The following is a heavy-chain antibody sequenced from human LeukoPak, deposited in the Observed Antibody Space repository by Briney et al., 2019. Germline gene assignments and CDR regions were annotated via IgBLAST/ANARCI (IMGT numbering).Heavy chain of an antibody. CDR2: ISSSSSTI. J-gene: IGHJ4*02. CDR1: GFTFSSYS. D-gene: IGHD3-16*02. Sequence: GGSLRLSCAASGFTFSSYSMNWVRQAPGKGLEWVSYISSSSSTIYYADSVKGRFTISRDNAKNSLYLQMNSLRAEDTAVYYCARSSMRLRLGELSGYWGQGTLVTVSS. V-gene: IGHV3-48*01. CDR3: ARSSMRLRLGELSGY.